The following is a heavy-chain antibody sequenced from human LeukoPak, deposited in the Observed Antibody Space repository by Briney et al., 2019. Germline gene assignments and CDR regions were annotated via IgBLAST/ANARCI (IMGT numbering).Heavy chain of an antibody. Sequence: SETLSLTCAVYGGSFSGYYWSWTRQPPGKGLEWIGEINHSGSTNYNPSLKSRVTISVDTSKNQFSLKLSSVTAADTAVYYCARTLWFGGHMDVWGKGTTVTISS. D-gene: IGHD3-10*01. CDR3: ARTLWFGGHMDV. CDR1: GGSFSGYY. V-gene: IGHV4-34*01. J-gene: IGHJ6*03. CDR2: INHSGST.